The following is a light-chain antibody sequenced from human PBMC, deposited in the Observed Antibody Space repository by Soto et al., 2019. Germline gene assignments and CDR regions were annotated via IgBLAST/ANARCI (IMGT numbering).Light chain of an antibody. CDR3: SSYAGSNTWV. CDR2: EVS. J-gene: IGLJ3*02. V-gene: IGLV2-8*01. CDR1: SSDVGGYNF. Sequence: QSALSQPPSASGSPGQSVTISCTGTSSDVGGYNFVSWYQQHPGKAPKLMIFEVSKRTSGVPDRFSGSKPGNTAFLTVSGLQAEDEADYYCSSYAGSNTWVFGGGTKLTVL.